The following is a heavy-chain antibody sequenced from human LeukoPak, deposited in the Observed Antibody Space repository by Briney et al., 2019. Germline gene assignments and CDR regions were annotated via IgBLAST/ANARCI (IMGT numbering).Heavy chain of an antibody. J-gene: IGHJ6*02. CDR3: ATYGDYGRNYHYYNMDV. CDR2: ISGGGST. D-gene: IGHD4-17*01. Sequence: PGGSLRLSCAASGFTFSNYAMSWVRQPPGKGLEWVSTISGGGSTYYADSVKGRFTTSRDNSKNTLYLQMSSLRAEDTAVYYCATYGDYGRNYHYYNMDVWGQGTTVTVSS. V-gene: IGHV3-23*01. CDR1: GFTFSNYA.